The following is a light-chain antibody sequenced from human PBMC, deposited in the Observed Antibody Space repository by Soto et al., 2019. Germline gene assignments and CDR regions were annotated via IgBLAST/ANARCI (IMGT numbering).Light chain of an antibody. J-gene: IGKJ1*01. V-gene: IGKV1-5*03. Sequence: DIQMTQSPSTLSASVGDRVTITCRASQSISSWLAWYQQKPGKAPKLLIYKASSLERGVPSRVSGSGSGTKFTLTIISLQPDDFATYYCQPYNSYPWTFGQGTKVEIK. CDR3: QPYNSYPWT. CDR2: KAS. CDR1: QSISSW.